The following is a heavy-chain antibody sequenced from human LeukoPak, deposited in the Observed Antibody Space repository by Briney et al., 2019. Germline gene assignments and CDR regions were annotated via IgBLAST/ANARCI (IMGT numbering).Heavy chain of an antibody. Sequence: SETLSLTCTVSGGSISSYYWSWIRQPPGKGLEWTGYIYYSGSTNYNPSLKSRVTISVDTSKNQFSLKLSSVTAADTAVYYCARRGLSGYDILTGYYRFFDYWGQGTLVTVSS. J-gene: IGHJ4*02. CDR1: GGSISSYY. V-gene: IGHV4-59*08. CDR3: ARRGLSGYDILTGYYRFFDY. CDR2: IYYSGST. D-gene: IGHD3-9*01.